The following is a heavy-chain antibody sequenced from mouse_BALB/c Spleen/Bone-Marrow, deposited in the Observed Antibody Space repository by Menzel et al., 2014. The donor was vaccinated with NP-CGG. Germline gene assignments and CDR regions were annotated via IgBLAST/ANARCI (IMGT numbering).Heavy chain of an antibody. CDR3: ARDNGTYGWYFDV. Sequence: EVKVVESGGGLVKPGGSLKLSCAASGFTFSSYAMSWVRQSPEKRLEWVAEISSGGSYTYYSDTVTGRFTISRDNVKNTQYLEMSSLRSEDTAMYHCARDNGTYGWYFDVWGAGTTVTVSS. CDR1: GFTFSSYA. D-gene: IGHD2-1*01. CDR2: ISSGGSYT. J-gene: IGHJ1*01. V-gene: IGHV5-9-4*01.